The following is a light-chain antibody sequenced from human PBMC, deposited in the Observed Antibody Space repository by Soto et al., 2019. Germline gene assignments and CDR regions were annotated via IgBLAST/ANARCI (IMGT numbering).Light chain of an antibody. J-gene: IGLJ1*01. CDR2: DVS. Sequence: QSALTQPRSVSGSPGQSVTISCTGTSSDVGGYNYVSWYQQHPGNAPKLMIYDVSKRPSGVPDRFSGSQSGNTASLTISGLQAEDEADYYCSSYTSSDTYVAGTGTKATVL. V-gene: IGLV2-11*01. CDR1: SSDVGGYNY. CDR3: SSYTSSDTYV.